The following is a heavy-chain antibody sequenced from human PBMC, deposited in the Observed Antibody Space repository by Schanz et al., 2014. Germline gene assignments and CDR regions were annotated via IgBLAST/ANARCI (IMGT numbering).Heavy chain of an antibody. CDR1: GFIFRSFG. V-gene: IGHV3-NL1*01. CDR3: ARIGGSVFDY. J-gene: IGHJ4*02. Sequence: QGQLVESGGGVVQPGKSLRLSCATSGFIFRSFGIHWVRQAPGKGLEWVSVIGVDGTTTYYADSVKGRFTISRDNSKNTLYLQMNSLRPEDTAVYYCARIGGSVFDYWAQGTLVTVSS. D-gene: IGHD3-10*01. CDR2: IGVDGTTT.